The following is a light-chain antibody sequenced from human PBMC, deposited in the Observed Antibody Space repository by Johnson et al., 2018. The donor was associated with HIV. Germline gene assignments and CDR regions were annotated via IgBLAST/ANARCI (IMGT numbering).Light chain of an antibody. CDR3: GTWDSSLSAFYV. Sequence: QPVLTQPPSVSAAPGQKVTISCSGSSSNIGNNYVSWYQQLPGTAPKLLIYDNNKRPSGIPDRFSGSTSGTSATLGITGLQTGDEADYYCGTWDSSLSAFYVFGTGTKVTVL. CDR2: DNN. V-gene: IGLV1-51*01. J-gene: IGLJ1*01. CDR1: SSNIGNNY.